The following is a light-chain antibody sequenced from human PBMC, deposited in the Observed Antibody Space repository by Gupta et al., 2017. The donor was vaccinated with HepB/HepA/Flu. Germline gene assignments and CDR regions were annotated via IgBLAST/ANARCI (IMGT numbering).Light chain of an antibody. V-gene: IGLV5-52*01. CDR2: YHSHPNN. Sequence: QPVLTQPSSHSASSGPSVRLTCMRRSGFSAGNFWIRWYQQKPENPPRYLLHYHSHPNNSQGSGVPSRFSGSNDASANQRILRITGLQPEDEADYYCGTGHSNCKTDAVFGGGTQLTVL. J-gene: IGLJ7*01. CDR1: SGFSAGNFW. CDR3: GTGHSNCKTDAV.